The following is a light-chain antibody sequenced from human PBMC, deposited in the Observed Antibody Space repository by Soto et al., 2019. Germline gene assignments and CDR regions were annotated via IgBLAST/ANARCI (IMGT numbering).Light chain of an antibody. CDR1: QSISLW. CDR2: DAS. Sequence: DIQVTQSPSTLSASVGDRVTITCRASQSISLWLAWYQQKPGKAPKFLIYDASTLQRGVSSRFSGSGFGTEFSLTINSLQPDDSGSYYCQYTRTFGQGTKVDI. CDR3: QYTRT. V-gene: IGKV1-5*01. J-gene: IGKJ1*01.